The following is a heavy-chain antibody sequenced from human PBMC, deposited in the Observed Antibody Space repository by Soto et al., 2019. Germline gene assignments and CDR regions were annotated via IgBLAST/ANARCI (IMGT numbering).Heavy chain of an antibody. CDR3: VRGAHISGVTRCFDP. CDR1: GESLSDHY. J-gene: IGHJ5*02. D-gene: IGHD1-20*01. CDR2: INQYGTT. V-gene: IGHV4-34*01. Sequence: QVQLQQWGAGLLKPSETLSLICAVSGESLSDHYWSWIRQSPGKGLEWIGDINQYGTTNYNPSLKRRVTISADTSKNQFFLRLTSVTAADTAVYYCVRGAHISGVTRCFDPWGQGTLVTVSS.